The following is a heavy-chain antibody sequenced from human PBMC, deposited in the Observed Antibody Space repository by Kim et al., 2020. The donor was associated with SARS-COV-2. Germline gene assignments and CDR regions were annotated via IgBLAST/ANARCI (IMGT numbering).Heavy chain of an antibody. J-gene: IGHJ6*03. V-gene: IGHV3-7*01. CDR1: GLTLSSYW. CDR3: AREDIEVAGNYYYYYMDV. CDR2: INQDGSEK. D-gene: IGHD6-19*01. Sequence: GGSLRLSCSASGLTLSSYWMAWVRQAPGKGLEWVANINQDGSEKYYVDSVKGRFTISRDNAKNSMYLQMNSLRAEDTAVYYCAREDIEVAGNYYYYYMDVWGRGTAVTGSS.